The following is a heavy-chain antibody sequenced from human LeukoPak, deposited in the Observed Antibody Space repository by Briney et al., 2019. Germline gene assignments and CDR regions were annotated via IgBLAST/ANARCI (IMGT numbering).Heavy chain of an antibody. Sequence: SQTLSLTCVIAGDSVSSNTAAWNWIRQSPLRGLEWLGRTFYRSKWYNDYAGSVKSRITISPDTSKNHFSLQLDPVTPEDTAMYYCARDGWPAFDYWGQGSLVTVSS. D-gene: IGHD2-15*01. CDR1: GDSVSSNTAA. CDR3: ARDGWPAFDY. V-gene: IGHV6-1*01. CDR2: TFYRSKWYN. J-gene: IGHJ4*02.